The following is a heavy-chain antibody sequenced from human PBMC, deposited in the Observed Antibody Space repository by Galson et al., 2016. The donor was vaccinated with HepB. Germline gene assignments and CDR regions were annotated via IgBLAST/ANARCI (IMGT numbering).Heavy chain of an antibody. V-gene: IGHV3-7*03. CDR3: ARGGGKTSTMDV. J-gene: IGHJ6*02. D-gene: IGHD3-16*01. CDR1: GFIFSNYE. Sequence: SLRLSCAASGFIFSNYEMSWVRQAPGKGLEWVANIKQDGSEKYYLDSVKGRFTISRDNAKNSLYLQMKSLRAEDTAVYYCARGGGKTSTMDVWGQGTTVTVSS. CDR2: IKQDGSEK.